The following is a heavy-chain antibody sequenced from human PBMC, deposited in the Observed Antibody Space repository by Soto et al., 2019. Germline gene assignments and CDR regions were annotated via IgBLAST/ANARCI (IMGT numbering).Heavy chain of an antibody. Sequence: PGGSLRLSCAASGFTFSSYSMNWVRQAPGKGLEWVSSISSSSSYIYYADSVKGRFTISRDNAKNSLYLQMNSLRAEDTAVYYCARSGGYSYGYWYWGQGTLVTVSS. V-gene: IGHV3-21*01. CDR3: ARSGGYSYGYWY. CDR2: ISSSSSYI. J-gene: IGHJ4*02. CDR1: GFTFSSYS. D-gene: IGHD5-18*01.